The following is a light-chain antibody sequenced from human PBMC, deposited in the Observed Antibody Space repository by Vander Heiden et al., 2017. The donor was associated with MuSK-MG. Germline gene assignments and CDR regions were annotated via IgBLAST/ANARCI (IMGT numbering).Light chain of an antibody. Sequence: EMELTQSPGTLSLSPGERATLSCRASQSVSSDYLAWFQQKSGQAPRLLIFRASIRDAGIPDRFSGSGSGTDFTLTISRLEPDDFAMYYCQQYGSSPARFGQGTRVEIK. CDR1: QSVSSDY. V-gene: IGKV3-20*01. CDR2: RAS. J-gene: IGKJ1*01. CDR3: QQYGSSPAR.